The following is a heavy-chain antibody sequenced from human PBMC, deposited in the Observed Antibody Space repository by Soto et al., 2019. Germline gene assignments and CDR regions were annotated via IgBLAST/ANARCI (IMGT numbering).Heavy chain of an antibody. D-gene: IGHD6-19*01. CDR1: GGSINSYY. CDR3: ARVPWQWLGGYACDI. Sequence: QVQLQESGPGLVKPSETLSLTCTVSGGSINSYYWSWIRQPPGKGLEWIGYIYYSGSTNYNPSLKSRATISVDTSKNQFTLKLSSVTAADTAVYYCARVPWQWLGGYACDIWGQGTMVTVSS. CDR2: IYYSGST. V-gene: IGHV4-59*01. J-gene: IGHJ3*02.